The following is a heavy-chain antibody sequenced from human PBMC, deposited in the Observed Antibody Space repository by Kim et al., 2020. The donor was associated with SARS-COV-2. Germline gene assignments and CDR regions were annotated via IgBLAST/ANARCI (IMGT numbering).Heavy chain of an antibody. V-gene: IGHV4-59*08. CDR3: ARLSDYYDSSGIDY. Sequence: SETLSLTCTVSGGSISSYYWSWIRQPPGKGLDWNGYIYYSGSTNYNPSLKSRITISVDTSKNQFSLKLSSVTAADTAVYYCARLSDYYDSSGIDYWGQGTLVTVSS. CDR1: GGSISSYY. CDR2: IYYSGST. J-gene: IGHJ4*02. D-gene: IGHD3-22*01.